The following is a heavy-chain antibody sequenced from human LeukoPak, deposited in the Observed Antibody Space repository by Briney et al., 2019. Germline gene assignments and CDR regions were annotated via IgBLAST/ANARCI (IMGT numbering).Heavy chain of an antibody. V-gene: IGHV4-34*01. J-gene: IGHJ4*02. D-gene: IGHD6-6*01. Sequence: SETLSLTCAVYGGSFSGYYWSWIRQPPGKGLEWIGEINHSGSTNYNPSLKSRVTISVDTSKNQFSLKLSSVTVADTAVYYCARGRIAARTGVDYWGQGTLVTVSS. CDR2: INHSGST. CDR3: ARGRIAARTGVDY. CDR1: GGSFSGYY.